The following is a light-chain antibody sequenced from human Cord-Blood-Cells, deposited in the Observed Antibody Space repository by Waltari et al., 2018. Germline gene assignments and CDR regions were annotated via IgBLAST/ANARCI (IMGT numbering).Light chain of an antibody. V-gene: IGKV3-20*01. CDR2: GAS. CDR3: QQYGSSPLYT. Sequence: EIVLTQSPGTLSLSPGERATLPSRASQSVSSCYLAWYQQKPGQAPRLLIYGASSRATGIPDRFSGSGSGTDFTLTISRLEPEDFAVYYCQQYGSSPLYTFGQGTKLEIK. J-gene: IGKJ2*01. CDR1: QSVSSCY.